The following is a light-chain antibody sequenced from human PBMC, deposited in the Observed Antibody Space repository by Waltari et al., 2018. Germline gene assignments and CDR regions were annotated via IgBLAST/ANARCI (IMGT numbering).Light chain of an antibody. J-gene: IGLJ2*01. Sequence: TQDPAVSVALGQTVRITCQGDSLRSYYASWYQQKPGQAPVLVIYGKNNRPSGIPDRISGSTSGNTASLTISGAQAEDEADYYCNSRDSSGNHVLFGGGTKLTVL. CDR1: SLRSYY. V-gene: IGLV3-19*01. CDR3: NSRDSSGNHVL. CDR2: GKN.